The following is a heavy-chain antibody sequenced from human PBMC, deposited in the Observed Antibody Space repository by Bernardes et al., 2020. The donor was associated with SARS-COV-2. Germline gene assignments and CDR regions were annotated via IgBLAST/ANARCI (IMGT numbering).Heavy chain of an antibody. J-gene: IGHJ5*02. Sequence: GGSLRLSCAASGFTFSDYYMSWIRKGPGKGLEWVSYISSSSSHTNYADSVKGRFTISRDNGKNSLYLQMNSLRAEDTAVYYCARDYYGSGSYGWFDPWGQGTLVTVSS. V-gene: IGHV3-11*06. D-gene: IGHD3-10*01. CDR2: ISSSSSHT. CDR3: ARDYYGSGSYGWFDP. CDR1: GFTFSDYY.